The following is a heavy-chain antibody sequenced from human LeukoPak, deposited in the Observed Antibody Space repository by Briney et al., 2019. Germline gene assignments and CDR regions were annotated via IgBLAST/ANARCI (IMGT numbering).Heavy chain of an antibody. D-gene: IGHD1-20*01. Sequence: ASVKVSCKASGYTFTGYYMHWVRQAPGQGLEWMGWINPNSSGTNYAQKFQGRVTMTRDTSISTAYMELSRLRSDDTAVYYCAKLTGTTDQGRDYWGQGSLVTVSS. CDR1: GYTFTGYY. V-gene: IGHV1-2*02. J-gene: IGHJ4*02. CDR2: INPNSSGT. CDR3: AKLTGTTDQGRDY.